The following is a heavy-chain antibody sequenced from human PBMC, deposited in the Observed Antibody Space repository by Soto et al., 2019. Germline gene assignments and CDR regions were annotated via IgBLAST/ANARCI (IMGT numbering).Heavy chain of an antibody. CDR3: AKEVRFLEWLWSFSNWFAP. V-gene: IGHV3-23*01. CDR2: ISGSGGST. J-gene: IGHJ5*02. CDR1: GFTFSSYA. D-gene: IGHD3-3*01. Sequence: PGGSLRLSCAASGFTFSSYAMSWVRQAPGKGLEWVSAISGSGGSTYYADSVKGRFTISRDNSKNTLYLQMNSLRAEDTAVYYCAKEVRFLEWLWSFSNWFAPWGQGTLVTVSS.